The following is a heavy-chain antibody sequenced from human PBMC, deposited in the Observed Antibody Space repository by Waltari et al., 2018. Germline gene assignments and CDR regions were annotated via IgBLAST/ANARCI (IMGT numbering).Heavy chain of an antibody. J-gene: IGHJ5*01. CDR1: GFNFRNFP. Sequence: EVQLLESGGGLVQPGGSLRLACAAAGFNFRNFPSSWVRPAPGKGLEWVPAIRAKGGVAYYAESVKGRFTISRDNSKNTLELQMTSLSVEDTAVYYCAKFVESSTWYDSWGQGTLVSVS. D-gene: IGHD6-13*01. V-gene: IGHV3-23*01. CDR3: AKFVESSTWYDS. CDR2: IRAKGGVA.